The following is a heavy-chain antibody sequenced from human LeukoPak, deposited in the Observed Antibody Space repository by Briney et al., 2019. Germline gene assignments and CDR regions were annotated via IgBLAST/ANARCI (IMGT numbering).Heavy chain of an antibody. CDR2: ISYIGTT. CDR1: DDSFSRHY. J-gene: IGHJ3*02. V-gene: IGHV4-59*11. Sequence: SETLSLTRAVSDDSFSRHYWTWIRQPPGEGVEWIGHISYIGTTNNNPSLTSRVTISMDTSKNQFTLKLSSVTAADTAVYYCARDLVTVTKGFDIWGQGTMVSVSS. CDR3: ARDLVTVTKGFDI. D-gene: IGHD4-17*01.